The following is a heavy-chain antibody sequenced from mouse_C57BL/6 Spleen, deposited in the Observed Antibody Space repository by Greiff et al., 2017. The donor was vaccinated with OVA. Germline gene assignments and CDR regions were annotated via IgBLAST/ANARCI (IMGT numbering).Heavy chain of an antibody. Sequence: EVQLVESGGGLVKPGGSLKLSCAASGFTFSSYAMSWVRQTPEKRLEWVASISDGGSYTYYPDNVKGRFTISRDNAKNNLYLQMSHLKSEDTAMYYCAREETYSNYVFDYWGQGTTLTVSS. J-gene: IGHJ2*01. CDR3: AREETYSNYVFDY. D-gene: IGHD2-5*01. CDR2: ISDGGSYT. CDR1: GFTFSSYA. V-gene: IGHV5-4*01.